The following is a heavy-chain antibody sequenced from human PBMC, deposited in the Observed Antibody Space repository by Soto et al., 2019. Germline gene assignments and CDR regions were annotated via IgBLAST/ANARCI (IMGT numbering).Heavy chain of an antibody. V-gene: IGHV3-11*06. Sequence: GGSLRLSCAASGFTFSDYYMSWIRQAPGKGLEWVSYISSSSSYTNYADSVKGRFTISRDNAKNSLYLQMNSLRAEDTAVYYCARTHPRYYDSSGYYSATPYFDYWGQGTLVTVSS. CDR2: ISSSSSYT. D-gene: IGHD3-22*01. CDR1: GFTFSDYY. J-gene: IGHJ4*02. CDR3: ARTHPRYYDSSGYYSATPYFDY.